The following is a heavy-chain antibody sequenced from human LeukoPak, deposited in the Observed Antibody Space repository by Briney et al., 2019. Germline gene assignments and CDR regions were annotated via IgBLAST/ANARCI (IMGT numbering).Heavy chain of an antibody. CDR1: GFTFSSYS. D-gene: IGHD1-26*01. CDR3: TREWELLRSDYNYGMDG. V-gene: IGHV3-21*01. J-gene: IGHJ6*01. CDR2: ISSSSSYI. Sequence: NPGGSLRLSCAASGFTFSSYSMNWVRQAPGKGLEWVSSISSSSSYIYYADSVKGRFTISRDKSKNSLYLQMNSLRAEDTAVYYCTREWELLRSDYNYGMDGCGQGTTVSVSS.